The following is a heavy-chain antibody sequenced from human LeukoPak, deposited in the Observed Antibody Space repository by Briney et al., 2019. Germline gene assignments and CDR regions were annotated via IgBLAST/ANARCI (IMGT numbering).Heavy chain of an antibody. Sequence: ASVKVSCKASGYTFTGYYMHWVRQAPGQGLEWMGRINPNSGGTNYAQKFQGRVTMTRDTSISTAYMELSRLRSDDTAVYYCARDSSGYYYYGMDVWGQGTTVTVPS. J-gene: IGHJ6*02. V-gene: IGHV1-2*06. CDR3: ARDSSGYYYYGMDV. CDR1: GYTFTGYY. CDR2: INPNSGGT. D-gene: IGHD3-22*01.